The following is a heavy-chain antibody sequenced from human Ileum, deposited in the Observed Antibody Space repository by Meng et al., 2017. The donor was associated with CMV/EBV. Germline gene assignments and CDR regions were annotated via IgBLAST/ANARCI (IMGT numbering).Heavy chain of an antibody. CDR2: IFPADPKL. V-gene: IGHV5-51*01. Sequence: GESLKISCRASGYDFSGWWIGWVRQRPAKGLEWMGIIFPADPKLKYYSPSFEGQVTMSADESVTTAYLQWTSLRAPDTAIYFCARFAGPTLPSNYFDPWGQGTLVTVSS. CDR1: GYDFSGWW. CDR3: ARFAGPTLPSNYFDP. J-gene: IGHJ5*02.